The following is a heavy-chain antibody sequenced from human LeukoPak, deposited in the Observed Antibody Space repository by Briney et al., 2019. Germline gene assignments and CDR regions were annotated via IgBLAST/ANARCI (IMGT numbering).Heavy chain of an antibody. Sequence: SETLSLTCTVSGGSISSYYWSWIRQPAGKGLEWIGRIYTSGSTNYNPSLKSRVTMSVDTSKNQFSLKLSSVTAADTAVYYCARDREVVPAAAPGWFDPWGQGTLVTVSS. J-gene: IGHJ5*02. CDR1: GGSISSYY. CDR3: ARDREVVPAAAPGWFDP. CDR2: IYTSGST. D-gene: IGHD2-2*01. V-gene: IGHV4-4*07.